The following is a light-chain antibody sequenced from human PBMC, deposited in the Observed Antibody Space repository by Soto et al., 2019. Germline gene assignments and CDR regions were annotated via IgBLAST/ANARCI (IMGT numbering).Light chain of an antibody. CDR1: RNDVGGHDS. V-gene: IGLV2-14*03. CDR2: DVT. J-gene: IGLJ2*01. Sequence: QSVLTQPASVSGSPGQSITISCTGSRNDVGGHDSVAWYQQHPGKAPKLMICDVTNRLSGVSNRFSGSKSGNTASLTISGLQTEDEADYYCSSYTTTNIVVFGGGTKLTVL. CDR3: SSYTTTNIVV.